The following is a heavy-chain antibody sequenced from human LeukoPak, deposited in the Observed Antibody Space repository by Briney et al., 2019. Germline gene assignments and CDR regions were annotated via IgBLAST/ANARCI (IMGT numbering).Heavy chain of an antibody. V-gene: IGHV3-23*01. CDR2: ISTGGST. CDR1: GFTFSSYA. Sequence: GGSLRLSCAASGFTFSSYAMTWVRQAAGQGLELLSVISTGGSTNYADSVKGRFTISRDSSKNTLFLQMNSLRADDTAVYYCARDDYYDSSGLDYWGQGTLVTVSS. CDR3: ARDDYYDSSGLDY. J-gene: IGHJ4*02. D-gene: IGHD3-22*01.